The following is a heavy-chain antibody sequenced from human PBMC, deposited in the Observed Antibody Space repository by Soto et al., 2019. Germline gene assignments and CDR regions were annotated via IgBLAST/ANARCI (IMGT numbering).Heavy chain of an antibody. CDR2: ISYDGSNK. V-gene: IGHV3-30-3*01. CDR1: GFTFSSYA. D-gene: IGHD1-1*01. Sequence: QVQLVESGGGVVQPGRSQRLSCAASGFTFSSYAMHWVRQAPGKGLEWVAVISYDGSNKYYADSVKGRFTISRDNSKNTLYLQMNSLRAEDTAVYYCARDSRLGWYNWNDPYYYYGMDVWGQGTTVTVSS. CDR3: ARDSRLGWYNWNDPYYYYGMDV. J-gene: IGHJ6*02.